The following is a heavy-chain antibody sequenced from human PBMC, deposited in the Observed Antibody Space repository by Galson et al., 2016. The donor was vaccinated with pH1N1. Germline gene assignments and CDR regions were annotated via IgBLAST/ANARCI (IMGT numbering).Heavy chain of an antibody. Sequence: SLRLSCAASGFTLGDFYMDWVRQAPGKGLEWVGRITKRPEGYTTQDAASVKGRFIISREDSKDLLYLQMNSLKTEDTAAYYCTRENHHKFDYWGQGTLVTVSS. V-gene: IGHV3-72*01. CDR1: GFTLGDFY. J-gene: IGHJ4*02. CDR2: ITKRPEGYTT. CDR3: TRENHHKFDY.